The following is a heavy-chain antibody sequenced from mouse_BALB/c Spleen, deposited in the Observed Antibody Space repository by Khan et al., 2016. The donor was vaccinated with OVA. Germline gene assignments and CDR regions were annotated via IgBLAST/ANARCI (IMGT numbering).Heavy chain of an antibody. J-gene: IGHJ1*01. CDR1: GYSITSEYY. V-gene: IGHV3-6*02. CDR3: ARDDGNFYWYFDV. D-gene: IGHD2-1*01. CDR2: IRYDGIN. Sequence: EVQLQESGPGLVKPSQSLSLTCSVTGYSITSEYYWNWIRQFPGNKLEWMGYIRYDGINNFNPSLKNRISITRDTSKNQFFLKLNSVTTEDTATYFCARDDGNFYWYFDVWGEGTTVTVSS.